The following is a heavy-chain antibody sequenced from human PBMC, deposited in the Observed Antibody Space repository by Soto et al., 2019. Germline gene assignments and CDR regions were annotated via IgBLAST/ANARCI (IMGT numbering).Heavy chain of an antibody. V-gene: IGHV4-59*01. CDR3: AGAANWAYFAF. D-gene: IGHD7-27*01. J-gene: IGHJ4*02. Sequence: SETLSLTCTVSSGSISTYYWSWIRQPPGKGLEWIGYIYYTGSTNYNPSLKTRVAISMDTSKNQFSLNLSSVTAADTAVYYCAGAANWAYFAFWALGTLVTVSS. CDR2: IYYTGST. CDR1: SGSISTYY.